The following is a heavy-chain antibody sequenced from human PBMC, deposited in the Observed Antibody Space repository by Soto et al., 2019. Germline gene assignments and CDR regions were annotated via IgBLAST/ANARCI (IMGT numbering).Heavy chain of an antibody. D-gene: IGHD2-21*02. CDR3: ARDGSDSTSFDY. J-gene: IGHJ4*02. V-gene: IGHV3-23*01. CDR2: ISNSGGST. Sequence: PRGSLRLSCAASGFTFSSHAMSWVRQAPGKGLEWVSAISNSGGSTYYADSVKGRFTISRDNSRNTLYLQMNSLRAEDTAVYYCARDGSDSTSFDYWGQGTLVTVSS. CDR1: GFTFSSHA.